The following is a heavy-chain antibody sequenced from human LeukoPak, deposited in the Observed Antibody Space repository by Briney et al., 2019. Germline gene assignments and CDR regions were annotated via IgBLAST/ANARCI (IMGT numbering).Heavy chain of an antibody. CDR1: GFTFSGYW. CDR2: INQDGSGK. CDR3: ARVQTGTTNWFGP. J-gene: IGHJ5*02. V-gene: IGHV3-7*04. Sequence: GGSLRLSCAASGFTFSGYWMSWVRQAPGKGLEWVANINQDGSGKYYVDSVKGRFTISRDNAKNSLYLQMNSLRAEDTAVYYCARVQTGTTNWFGPWGQGTLVTVSS. D-gene: IGHD1-1*01.